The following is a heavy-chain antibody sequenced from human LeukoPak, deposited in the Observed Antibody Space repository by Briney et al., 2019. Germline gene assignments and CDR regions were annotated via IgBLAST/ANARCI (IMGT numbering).Heavy chain of an antibody. CDR2: INHSGST. V-gene: IGHV4-34*01. CDR3: AGRFYGSGYYDY. D-gene: IGHD3-22*01. Sequence: SETLSLTCAVYGGSFSGYYWSWIRQPPGKGLEWIGEINHSGSTNYNPSLKSRVTISVDTSKNQFSLKLSSVTAADTAVYYCAGRFYGSGYYDYWGQGTLVTVSS. J-gene: IGHJ4*02. CDR1: GGSFSGYY.